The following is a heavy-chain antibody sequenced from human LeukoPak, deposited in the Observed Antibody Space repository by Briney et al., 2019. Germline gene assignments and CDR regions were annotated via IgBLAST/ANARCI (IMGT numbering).Heavy chain of an antibody. J-gene: IGHJ6*02. CDR2: IYPGDSDT. CDR1: GYSFTSYW. V-gene: IGHV5-51*01. D-gene: IGHD2-15*01. Sequence: GESLKISCKGSGYSFTSYWIGWVRQMPGEGLEWMGIIYPGDSDTRYSPLFQGQVTISADKSISTAYLQWSSLKASDTAMYYCARLTDIVVVVAADPYYYGMDVWGQGTTVTVSS. CDR3: ARLTDIVVVVAADPYYYGMDV.